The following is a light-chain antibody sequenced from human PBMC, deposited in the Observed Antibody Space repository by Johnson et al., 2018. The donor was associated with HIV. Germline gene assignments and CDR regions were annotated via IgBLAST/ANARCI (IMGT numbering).Light chain of an antibody. CDR3: GTWDSRLSAYV. CDR1: SSNIGNNY. Sequence: QSVLTQPPSVSAAPGQTVTISCSGSSSNIGNNYVSWYQQLPGTAPKLLIYDTYKRPSGIPDRFSGSKSGTSATLGITGLQTGDEADYYCGTWDSRLSAYVFGAGTKVTVL. CDR2: DTY. V-gene: IGLV1-51*01. J-gene: IGLJ1*01.